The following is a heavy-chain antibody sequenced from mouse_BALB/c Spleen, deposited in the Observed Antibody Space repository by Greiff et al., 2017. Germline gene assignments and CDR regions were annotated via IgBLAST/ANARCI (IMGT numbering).Heavy chain of an antibody. CDR2: INPGSGGT. V-gene: IGHV1-54*03. J-gene: IGHJ4*01. Sequence: VQLQQSGAELVRPGTSVKVSCKASGYAFTNYLIEWVKQRPGQGLEWIGVINPGSGGTNYNEKFKGKATLTADKSSSTAYMQLSSLTSDDSAVYFCARGDYVLDYWGQGTSVTVSS. CDR3: ARGDYVLDY. D-gene: IGHD2-4*01. CDR1: GYAFTNYL.